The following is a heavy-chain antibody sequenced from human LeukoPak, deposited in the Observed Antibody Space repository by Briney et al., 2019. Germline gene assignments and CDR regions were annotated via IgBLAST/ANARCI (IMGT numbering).Heavy chain of an antibody. J-gene: IGHJ4*02. CDR2: VFDSGGT. V-gene: IGHV4-59*01. D-gene: IGHD6-13*01. CDR1: GGSISNYW. Sequence: PSETLSLTCTVSGGSISNYWWSWIRQPPGKGLEWIGYVFDSGGTNYNPSLRSRVTISVDTSKKQFSLKLSSVTAADTAVYYCARGYSSSWNYFDYWGQGTLVTVSS. CDR3: ARGYSSSWNYFDY.